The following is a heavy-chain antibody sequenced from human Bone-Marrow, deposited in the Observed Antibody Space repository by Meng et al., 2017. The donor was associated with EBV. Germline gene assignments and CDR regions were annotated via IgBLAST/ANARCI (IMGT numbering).Heavy chain of an antibody. D-gene: IGHD5-24*01. V-gene: IGHV3-74*02. CDR3: LSREMG. Sequence: EVQLVESGGGLVKPGGSLRLSCAASGFTFSNAWMNWVRQAPGKGLVWVSRINSDGRTTTYADSVKGRFTISRDNAKNTVYLQMNSLRAEDTAVYYCLSREMGWGQGPLVTVAS. CDR2: INSDGRTT. J-gene: IGHJ4*02. CDR1: GFTFSNAW.